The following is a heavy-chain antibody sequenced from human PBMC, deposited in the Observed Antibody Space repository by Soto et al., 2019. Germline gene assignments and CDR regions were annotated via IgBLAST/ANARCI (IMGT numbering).Heavy chain of an antibody. V-gene: IGHV4-31*03. CDR3: ARSDMGDSSGYYIDY. D-gene: IGHD3-22*01. Sequence: QVQLQESGPGLVKPSQTLSLTCTVSGGSISRGGYSWSCIRQHPGKGLEWIGYIYYSGSTYYKPSLLSRVTISVDTTKNQFSLKLSSVSAADTALYYCARSDMGDSSGYYIDYWGQGTLFTVSS. J-gene: IGHJ4*02. CDR1: GGSISRGGYS. CDR2: IYYSGST.